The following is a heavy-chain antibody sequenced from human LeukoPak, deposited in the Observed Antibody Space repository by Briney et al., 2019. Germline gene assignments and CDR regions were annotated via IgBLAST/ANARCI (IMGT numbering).Heavy chain of an antibody. CDR1: GYSFTSYW. CDR2: IDPSDSYT. Sequence: GESLKISCKGSGYSFTSYWISWVRQMPGKGQEWMGRIDPSDSYTNYSPSFQGHVTISADKSISTAYLQWSSLKASDTAMYYCARQEASDDAFDIWGQGTMVTVSS. CDR3: ARQEASDDAFDI. J-gene: IGHJ3*02. V-gene: IGHV5-10-1*01.